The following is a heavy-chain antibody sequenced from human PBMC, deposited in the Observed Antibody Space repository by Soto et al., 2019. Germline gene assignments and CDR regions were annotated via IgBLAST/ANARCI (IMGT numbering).Heavy chain of an antibody. CDR3: ARKYYDILTGYPNWFDP. J-gene: IGHJ5*02. CDR1: GGTFSSYA. Sequence: GASVKVSCKASGGTFSSYAISWVRQAPGQGLEWMGGIIPIFGTANYAQKFQGRVTITADESTSTAYMELSSLRSEDTAVYYCARKYYDILTGYPNWFDPWGQGTLVTVSS. D-gene: IGHD3-9*01. V-gene: IGHV1-69*13. CDR2: IIPIFGTA.